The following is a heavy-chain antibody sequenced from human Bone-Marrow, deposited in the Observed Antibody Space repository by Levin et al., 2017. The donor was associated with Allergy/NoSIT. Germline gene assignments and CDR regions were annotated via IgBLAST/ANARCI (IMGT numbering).Heavy chain of an antibody. CDR2: IIPILGIA. CDR1: GGTFSSYP. J-gene: IGHJ2*01. V-gene: IGHV1-69*04. Sequence: SVKVSCKASGGTFSSYPISWVRQAPGQGLEWMGRIIPILGIANYAQKFQGRVTITADKSTSTAYMELSSLRSEDTAVYYCARGLDTAMVPSWYFDLWGRGTLVTVSS. D-gene: IGHD5-18*01. CDR3: ARGLDTAMVPSWYFDL.